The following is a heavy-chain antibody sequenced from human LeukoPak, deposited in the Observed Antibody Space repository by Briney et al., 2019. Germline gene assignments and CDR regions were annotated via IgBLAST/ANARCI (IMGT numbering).Heavy chain of an antibody. D-gene: IGHD3-10*01. CDR2: IYSGGST. J-gene: IGHJ4*02. Sequence: PGGSLTLSCAASGFTVSSNYMSWVRQAPGKGLEWVSVIYSGGSTYYADSVKGRFTISKDNSESTLYIQMNSLRAEDTAVYYCARDCDYYGSGSYQGGWGQGTLVTVSS. V-gene: IGHV3-53*01. CDR1: GFTVSSNY. CDR3: ARDCDYYGSGSYQGG.